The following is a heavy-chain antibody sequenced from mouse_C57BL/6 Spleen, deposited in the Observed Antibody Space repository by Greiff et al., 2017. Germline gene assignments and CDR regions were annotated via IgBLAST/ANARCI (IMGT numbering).Heavy chain of an antibody. CDR1: GYTFTSYW. CDR2: IDPSDSYT. J-gene: IGHJ2*01. Sequence: QVQLQQPGAELVMPGASVKLSCKASGYTFTSYWMHWVKQRPGQGLEWIGEIDPSDSYTNYNQKFKGKSTLTVDKSSSTAYMQLSSLTSEDSAVYYCARRGAITTRVATEDYFDYWGQGTTLTVSS. D-gene: IGHD1-1*01. V-gene: IGHV1-69*01. CDR3: ARRGAITTRVATEDYFDY.